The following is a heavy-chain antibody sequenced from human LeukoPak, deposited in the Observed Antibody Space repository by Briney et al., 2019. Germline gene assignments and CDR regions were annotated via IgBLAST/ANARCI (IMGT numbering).Heavy chain of an antibody. CDR2: IKQDGSEK. V-gene: IGHV3-7*03. CDR1: GFSFSGHW. Sequence: PGGSLRLSCTASGFSFSGHWMHWARQLPGKGLEWVANIKQDGSEKYYVDSVKGRFTISRDNAKESLYLQMSSLRAEDTAVYYCARDWYGSGWYYFDYWGQGTLVTVSS. J-gene: IGHJ4*02. CDR3: ARDWYGSGWYYFDY. D-gene: IGHD6-19*01.